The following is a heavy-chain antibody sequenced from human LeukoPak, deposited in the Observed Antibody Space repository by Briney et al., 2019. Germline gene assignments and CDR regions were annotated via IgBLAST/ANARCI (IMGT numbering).Heavy chain of an antibody. CDR1: GGSFSGYY. CDR2: INHSGST. V-gene: IGHV4-34*01. J-gene: IGHJ4*02. CDR3: ARGVYCSGGSCSIPFAY. D-gene: IGHD2-15*01. Sequence: KPSETLSLTCAVYGGSFSGYYWSWIRQPPGKGLEWIGQINHSGSTNYNPSLKSRVTISVDTSKNQFSLKLSSVTAADTAVYYCARGVYCSGGSCSIPFAYWGQGTLVTVSS.